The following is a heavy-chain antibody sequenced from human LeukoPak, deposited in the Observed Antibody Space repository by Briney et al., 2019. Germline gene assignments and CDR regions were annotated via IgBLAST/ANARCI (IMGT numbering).Heavy chain of an antibody. CDR1: GETFSGYY. V-gene: IGHV4-34*01. Sequence: PSETLCLTCGVSGETFSGYYWGWVGQPPGKGLELMGEINRNGNTDYNPSLKSRVSISIDPSKNQFSLKLISVTPADTAVYYCARLVPERFFQLNPEGYYDYWGQGTLVTVSS. CDR2: INRNGNT. J-gene: IGHJ4*02. D-gene: IGHD3-3*01. CDR3: ARLVPERFFQLNPEGYYDY.